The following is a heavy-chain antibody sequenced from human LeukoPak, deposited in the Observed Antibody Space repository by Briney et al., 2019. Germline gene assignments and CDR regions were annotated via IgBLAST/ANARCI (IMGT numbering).Heavy chain of an antibody. Sequence: GASVKVFCKVSGYTLTELSMHWVRQAPGKGLEWMGGFDPEDGETIYAQKFQGRVTMTEDTSTDTAYMELSSLRSEDTAVYYCATGVVVTAILDYWGQGTLVTVSS. D-gene: IGHD2-21*02. J-gene: IGHJ4*02. V-gene: IGHV1-24*01. CDR1: GYTLTELS. CDR2: FDPEDGET. CDR3: ATGVVVTAILDY.